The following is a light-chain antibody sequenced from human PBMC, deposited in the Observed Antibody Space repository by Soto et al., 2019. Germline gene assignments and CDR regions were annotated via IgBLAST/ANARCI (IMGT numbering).Light chain of an antibody. CDR2: ANI. V-gene: IGLV1-40*01. J-gene: IGLJ3*02. CDR1: NSTIGAGFD. Sequence: QSVLTQPPSVSGAPGQRVTITCTGSNSTIGAGFDVHWYQHLPGTAPKLLVFANINRPSGVPDRFSASKSGTSASLVITGLRADDEADYYCQSSDSSLRRVFGGGTKVTVL. CDR3: QSSDSSLRRV.